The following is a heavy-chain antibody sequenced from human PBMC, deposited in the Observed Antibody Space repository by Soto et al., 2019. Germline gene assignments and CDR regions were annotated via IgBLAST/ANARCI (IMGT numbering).Heavy chain of an antibody. CDR2: ISDDGDNK. D-gene: IGHD6-6*01. J-gene: IGHJ4*02. Sequence: QVQLVESGGGVVQPGRSLRLSCAASGFTLINYAMHWVRQAPGKGLEWLGVISDDGDNKYYADSVKGRFTISRDNSNXXXXXXXXXXXXXXXXVXYXXXXXXXSSTLFDFWGQGTLVTVSS. CDR3: XXXXXXSSTLFDF. CDR1: GFTLINYA. V-gene: IGHV3-30-3*02.